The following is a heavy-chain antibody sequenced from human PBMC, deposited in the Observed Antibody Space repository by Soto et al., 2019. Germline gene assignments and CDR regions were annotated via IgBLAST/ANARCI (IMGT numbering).Heavy chain of an antibody. V-gene: IGHV3-49*03. J-gene: IGHJ4*02. CDR2: IRSKAYGGTT. CDR3: TRRQLTLSSIAASRGEIYYFDY. D-gene: IGHD6-6*01. Sequence: GGSLRLSCTASGFTFGDYAMSWFRQAPGKGLEWVGFIRSKAYGGTTEYAASVKGRFTISRDDSKTMTYLQMNSLKTEDTAVYYCTRRQLTLSSIAASRGEIYYFDYWGQGTLVTVSS. CDR1: GFTFGDYA.